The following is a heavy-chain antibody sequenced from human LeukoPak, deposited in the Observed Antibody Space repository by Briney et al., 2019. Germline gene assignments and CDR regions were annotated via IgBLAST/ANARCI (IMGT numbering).Heavy chain of an antibody. CDR1: GFTFGSYW. CDR3: ARHLTTVTASLDY. D-gene: IGHD4-17*01. J-gene: IGHJ4*02. V-gene: IGHV3-74*01. Sequence: GGSLRLSCAASGFTFGSYWTHWVRQAPGKGLVWVSRINSDGSSSRYADAVKGRFTISRDNAKNTLYLQMNSLRAEDTAVYYCARHLTTVTASLDYWGQGTLVTVSS. CDR2: INSDGSSS.